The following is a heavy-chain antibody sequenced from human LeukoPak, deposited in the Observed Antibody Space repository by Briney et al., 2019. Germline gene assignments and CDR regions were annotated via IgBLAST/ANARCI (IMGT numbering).Heavy chain of an antibody. CDR3: ARHGSGDLNY. D-gene: IGHD3-10*01. CDR1: GYSFSNYW. CDR2: IYPGDSDT. J-gene: IGHJ4*02. Sequence: GESLKISCKGSGYSFSNYWIGWVRQLPGKGLEWVGIIYPGDSDTRYSPSFQGQVTISADKSISTAYLQWSSLKASDTAMYFCARHGSGDLNYWGQGSLVTVSS. V-gene: IGHV5-51*01.